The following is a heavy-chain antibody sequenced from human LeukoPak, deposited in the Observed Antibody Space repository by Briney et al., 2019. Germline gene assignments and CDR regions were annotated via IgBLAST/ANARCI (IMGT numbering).Heavy chain of an antibody. D-gene: IGHD1-26*01. CDR3: ARHSSGSYYDEYYFDY. V-gene: IGHV4-4*09. J-gene: IGHJ4*02. CDR2: IYTSGST. CDR1: GGSISSYY. Sequence: SETLSLTCTDSGGSISSYYWSWIRQPPGKGLGWIGYIYTSGSTNYNPSLKSRVTISVDTSKNQFSLKLSSVTAADTAVYYCARHSSGSYYDEYYFDYWGQGTLVTVSS.